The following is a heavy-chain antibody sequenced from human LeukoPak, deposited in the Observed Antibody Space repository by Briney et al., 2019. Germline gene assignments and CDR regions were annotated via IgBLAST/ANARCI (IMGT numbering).Heavy chain of an antibody. CDR2: IYSGGST. V-gene: IGHV3-66*01. D-gene: IGHD1-26*01. CDR3: ARDGNSGSYPGVFDY. J-gene: IGHJ4*02. CDR1: GFTVSSNY. Sequence: PGGSLRLSCAASGFTVSSNYMSWVRRAPGKGLEWVSVIYSGGSTYYADSVKGRFTISRDNSKNTLYLQMNSLRAEDTAVYYCARDGNSGSYPGVFDYWGQGTLVTVSS.